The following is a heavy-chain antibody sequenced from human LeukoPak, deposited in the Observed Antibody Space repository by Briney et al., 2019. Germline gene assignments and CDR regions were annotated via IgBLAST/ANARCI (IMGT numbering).Heavy chain of an antibody. J-gene: IGHJ5*02. D-gene: IGHD4-17*01. V-gene: IGHV3-48*03. CDR2: ISRDGSTV. Sequence: GGSLRPSCAGSGFTFRNYEMSWVRQAPGKGLEWVSHISRDGSTVYYRDSVKGRFTISRDNAKNSLYLQMNSLRAEDTAVYYCARGMTTVATWFDPWGQGTLVTVSS. CDR3: ARGMTTVATWFDP. CDR1: GFTFRNYE.